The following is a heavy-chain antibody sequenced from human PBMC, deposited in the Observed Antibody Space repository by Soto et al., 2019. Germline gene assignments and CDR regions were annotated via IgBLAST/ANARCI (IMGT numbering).Heavy chain of an antibody. CDR3: ARSSSWYGDSFDY. D-gene: IGHD6-13*01. J-gene: IGHJ4*02. CDR1: GGSIRSGGYY. V-gene: IGHV4-31*03. Sequence: QVQLQESGPGLVKPSQTLSLTCTVSGGSIRSGGYYWSWVRQHPGKVLEWIGYIYNSGSTHYNPSLKSRVTTSVDTSKNQFSLKLNSVTAADTAVYYCARSSSWYGDSFDYWGQGTLVTVSS. CDR2: IYNSGST.